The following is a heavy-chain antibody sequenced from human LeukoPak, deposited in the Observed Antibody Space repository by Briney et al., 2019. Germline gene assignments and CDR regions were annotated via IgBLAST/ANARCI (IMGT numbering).Heavy chain of an antibody. Sequence: ASVKVSCKASGYTFTRYYMHWVRQAPGQGLERMGIINPSGGSTSYAQKFQGRVTMTRDTSTSTVYMALSSLRSEDTAVYYCARVAPWGFWFDPWGQGTLVTVSS. V-gene: IGHV1-46*01. CDR3: ARVAPWGFWFDP. CDR2: INPSGGST. CDR1: GYTFTRYY. J-gene: IGHJ5*02. D-gene: IGHD7-27*01.